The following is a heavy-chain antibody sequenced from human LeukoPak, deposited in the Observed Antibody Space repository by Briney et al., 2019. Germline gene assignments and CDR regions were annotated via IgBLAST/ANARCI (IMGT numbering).Heavy chain of an antibody. CDR2: IYYSGST. D-gene: IGHD6-13*01. CDR1: SGSITNYY. J-gene: IGHJ6*03. Sequence: SETLSLTCTVSSGSITNYYWSWIRQPPGKGLEWIGYIYYSGSTNYNPSLKSRVTISVDRSKNQFSLKLTSVTAADTAVYYCARLLPRSTAGTTYMDVWGKGTTVT. CDR3: ARLLPRSTAGTTYMDV. V-gene: IGHV4-59*08.